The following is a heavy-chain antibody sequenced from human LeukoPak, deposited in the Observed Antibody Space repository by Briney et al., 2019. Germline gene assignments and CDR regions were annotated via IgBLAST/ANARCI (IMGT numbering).Heavy chain of an antibody. CDR1: GGTFSSYA. D-gene: IGHD6-13*01. CDR2: IIPILGIA. J-gene: IGHJ5*02. V-gene: IGHV1-69*04. Sequence: ASVKVSCKASGGTFSSYAISWVRQAPGQGLEWMGRIIPILGIANYAQKFQGRVTIIADKSTSTAYMELSSLRSDDTAVYYCARDGVMAAAGTCWFDPWGQGTLITVSS. CDR3: ARDGVMAAAGTCWFDP.